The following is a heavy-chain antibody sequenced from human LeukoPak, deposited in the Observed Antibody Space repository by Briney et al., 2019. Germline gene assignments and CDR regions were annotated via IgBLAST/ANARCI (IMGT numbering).Heavy chain of an antibody. CDR2: INPSGGST. Sequence: GASVKVSCKASGHPFTSSYLLWVRRAPGQGLEWMGIINPSGGSTSYPQKFQGRVTMTRDTSTSTVYMELSSLRSEDTAVYYCASSSGIATAFDYWGQGTLVTVSS. J-gene: IGHJ4*02. CDR1: GHPFTSSY. CDR3: ASSSGIATAFDY. V-gene: IGHV1-46*01. D-gene: IGHD6-13*01.